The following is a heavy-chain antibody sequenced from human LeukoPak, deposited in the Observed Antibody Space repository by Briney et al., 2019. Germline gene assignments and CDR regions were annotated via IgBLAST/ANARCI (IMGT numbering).Heavy chain of an antibody. J-gene: IGHJ4*02. D-gene: IGHD5-12*01. V-gene: IGHV1-8*03. CDR1: GYTFTSYD. CDR3: ARGRSTGYPYYFEY. CDR2: MNPNSGST. Sequence: ASVKVSCKASGYTFTSYDINWVRQATGQGLEWMGCMNPNSGSTGYAQKFQGRVTITRNTSISTAYMELSGLRSEDTAVYYCARGRSTGYPYYFEYWGQGTLVTVSS.